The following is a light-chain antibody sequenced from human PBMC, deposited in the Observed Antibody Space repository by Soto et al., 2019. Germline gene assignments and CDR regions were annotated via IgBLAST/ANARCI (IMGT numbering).Light chain of an antibody. CDR2: GAS. CDR1: QSLSSN. V-gene: IGKV3-15*01. J-gene: IGKJ1*01. CDR3: QQYNNWPRGT. Sequence: EIVMTQSPGTLSLSPGERATLSCRASQSLSSNLAWYQQKPGQAPRLLIYGASTRATGVPARFSGSGSGTEFTLTISSLQSEDFAVYYCQQYNNWPRGTFGQGTKVDIK.